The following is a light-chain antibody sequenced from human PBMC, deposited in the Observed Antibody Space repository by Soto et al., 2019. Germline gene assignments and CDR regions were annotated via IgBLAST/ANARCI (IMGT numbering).Light chain of an antibody. V-gene: IGLV2-14*01. CDR3: SLYAGSSNV. CDR1: SGDIGSYNR. J-gene: IGLJ1*01. CDR2: EVT. Sequence: QSALAQPASVSGSPGQSITISCTGTSGDIGSYNRVSWYQQHPGKAPKLIIYEVTDRPSGVSNRFSGSKSGNTASLTVSGLQAEDEADYYCSLYAGSSNVFGTGTKVTVL.